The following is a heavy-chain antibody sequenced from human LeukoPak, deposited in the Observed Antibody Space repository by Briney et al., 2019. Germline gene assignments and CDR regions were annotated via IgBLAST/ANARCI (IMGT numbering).Heavy chain of an antibody. J-gene: IGHJ3*02. CDR3: ATRVMIAITTRGAFHI. Sequence: GGSLRLSCAASGFTFSSYAMSWVRQAPGKGLEWVSAISGNSGNTYYAESAKGRFTISRDNSKKTLYLQMNSLRAEDTAMYYCATRVMIAITTRGAFHIWGQGTMVTVSS. D-gene: IGHD3-16*01. CDR1: GFTFSSYA. V-gene: IGHV3-23*01. CDR2: ISGNSGNT.